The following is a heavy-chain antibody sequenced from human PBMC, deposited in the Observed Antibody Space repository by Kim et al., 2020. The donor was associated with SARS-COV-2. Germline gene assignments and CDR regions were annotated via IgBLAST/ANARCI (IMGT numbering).Heavy chain of an antibody. D-gene: IGHD1-26*01. J-gene: IGHJ4*02. V-gene: IGHV4-59*13. Sequence: SETLSLTCTVSGGSISSYYWSWIRQPPGKGLEWIGYIYYSGSTNYNPSLKSRVTISVDTSKNQFSLKLSSVTAADTAVYYCARGLRVGAAPAGYWGQGTLVTVSS. CDR3: ARGLRVGAAPAGY. CDR2: IYYSGST. CDR1: GGSISSYY.